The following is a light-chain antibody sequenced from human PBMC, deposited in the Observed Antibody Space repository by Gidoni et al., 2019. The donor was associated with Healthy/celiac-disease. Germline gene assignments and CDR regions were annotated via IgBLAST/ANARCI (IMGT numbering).Light chain of an antibody. CDR2: GAS. CDR1: QSVSSSY. Sequence: IVLTQSPGTLSLSPGERATLSCRASQSVSSSYLAWYQQKPGQAPRLLIYGASSRATGIPDRFSGSGSGTDFTLTISRLEPEDFAVYYCQQDGSSQGTFGPXTKVDIK. CDR3: QQDGSSQGT. J-gene: IGKJ3*01. V-gene: IGKV3-20*01.